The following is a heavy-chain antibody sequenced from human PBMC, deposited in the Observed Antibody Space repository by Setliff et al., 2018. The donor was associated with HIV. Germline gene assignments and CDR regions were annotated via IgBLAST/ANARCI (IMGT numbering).Heavy chain of an antibody. CDR3: AREDHSGSNWFDP. Sequence: GGSLRLSCAASGFTFSRYWMHWVRQAPGQGLVWVSGINNDTTTTTYADSVKGRFSISRDNAKNTLYLQMGSLRVEDTALYYCAREDHSGSNWFDPWGQGTLVTVSS. CDR1: GFTFSRYW. J-gene: IGHJ5*02. CDR2: INNDTTTT. D-gene: IGHD3-10*01. V-gene: IGHV3-74*01.